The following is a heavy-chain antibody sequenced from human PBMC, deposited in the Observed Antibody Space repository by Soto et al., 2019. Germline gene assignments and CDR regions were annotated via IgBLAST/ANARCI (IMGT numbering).Heavy chain of an antibody. V-gene: IGHV1-18*04. CDR1: GYTFSSFG. CDR3: GKPLDYYYYAMDV. Sequence: QVQLVQSGAEVKKPGASVKVSCKASGYTFSSFGINWVRQAPGQGLEWMGWISAYSGNTNYAQRFPGKGTLTTDTSTTTAYMELTGLTSDDTAVDFCGKPLDYYYYAMDVWGQGTTVTVSS. CDR2: ISAYSGNT. J-gene: IGHJ6*02.